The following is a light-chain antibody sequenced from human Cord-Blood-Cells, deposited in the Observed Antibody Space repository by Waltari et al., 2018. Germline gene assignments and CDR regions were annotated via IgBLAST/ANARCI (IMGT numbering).Light chain of an antibody. Sequence: QSALTPPASVSGSPGQSITISCTRTSSDVGSYNLVSWYQQHPSKPPKLMIYEGSKRPSGVSNRFSGSKSGNTASLTISGLQAEDEADYYCCSYAGSSTYVFGTGTKVTVL. J-gene: IGLJ1*01. V-gene: IGLV2-23*01. CDR3: CSYAGSSTYV. CDR2: EGS. CDR1: SSDVGSYNL.